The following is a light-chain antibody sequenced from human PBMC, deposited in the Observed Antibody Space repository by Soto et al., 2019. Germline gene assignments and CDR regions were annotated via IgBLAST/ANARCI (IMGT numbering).Light chain of an antibody. Sequence: DIQLTQSPSFLSASVGDRVTITCRASQDISNFLAWFQQKPGRAPKLLIYAVFTLQSGVPSRFSGSGSGAEFTLTISSLQPEDFATYYCQQLGSYPLTFGGGTKVDIK. CDR2: AVF. V-gene: IGKV1-9*01. J-gene: IGKJ4*01. CDR3: QQLGSYPLT. CDR1: QDISNF.